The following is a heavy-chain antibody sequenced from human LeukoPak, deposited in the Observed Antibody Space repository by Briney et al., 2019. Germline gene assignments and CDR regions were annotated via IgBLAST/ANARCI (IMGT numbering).Heavy chain of an antibody. Sequence: SETLSLTCTVSGGSISSGDYYWSWIRQPPGKGLEWIGYIYYSGSTYYNSSLKSRVTISVDTSKNQFSLKLSSVTAADTAVYYCARNNDYYYYGMDAWGQGTTVTVSS. J-gene: IGHJ6*02. V-gene: IGHV4-30-4*01. CDR1: GGSISSGDYY. CDR2: IYYSGST. CDR3: ARNNDYYYYGMDA.